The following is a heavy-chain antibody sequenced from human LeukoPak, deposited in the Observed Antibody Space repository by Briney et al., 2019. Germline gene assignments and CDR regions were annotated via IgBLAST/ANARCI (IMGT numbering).Heavy chain of an antibody. V-gene: IGHV3-30-3*01. CDR2: ISYDGSNK. CDR1: GFTFSSYA. D-gene: IGHD4-23*01. Sequence: GGSLRLSCAASGFTFSSYAMHWVRQAPGKGLEWVAVISYDGSNKYYADSVKGRFTISRDNSKNTLYLQMNSLRAEDTALYYCATQTDGIPRWQFDCWGQGTLVTVSS. CDR3: ATQTDGIPRWQFDC. J-gene: IGHJ4*02.